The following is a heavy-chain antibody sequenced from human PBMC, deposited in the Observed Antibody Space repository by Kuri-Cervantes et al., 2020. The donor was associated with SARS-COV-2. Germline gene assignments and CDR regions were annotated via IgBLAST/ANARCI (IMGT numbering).Heavy chain of an antibody. V-gene: IGHV3-33*08. J-gene: IGHJ6*02. CDR2: IWYDGSNK. CDR3: ARPSGSSGYYYWDYYYGMDV. CDR1: GFTFSSYA. Sequence: LSLTCAASGFTFSSYAMSWVRQAPGKGLEWVAVIWYDGSNKYYADSVKGRFTISRDNSKNTLYLQMNSLRAEDTAVYYCARPSGSSGYYYWDYYYGMDVWGQGTTVTVSS. D-gene: IGHD3-22*01.